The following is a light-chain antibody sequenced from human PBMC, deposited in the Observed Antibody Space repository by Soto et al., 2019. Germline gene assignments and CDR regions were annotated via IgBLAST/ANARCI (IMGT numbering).Light chain of an antibody. CDR3: SSYTSSSTYV. V-gene: IGLV2-18*02. Sequence: QSALTQPPSVSGSPGKSVAISCTGTSSDVGNSNGVSWYQQAPGTAPKLMIYDVTNRPSGVPDRFSGSKSGNTASLTISGLQADDEADYYCSSYTSSSTYVFGTGTKLTVL. CDR1: SSDVGNSNG. J-gene: IGLJ1*01. CDR2: DVT.